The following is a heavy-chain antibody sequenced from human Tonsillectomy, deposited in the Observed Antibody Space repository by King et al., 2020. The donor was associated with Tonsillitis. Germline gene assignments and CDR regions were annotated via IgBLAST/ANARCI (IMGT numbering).Heavy chain of an antibody. CDR2: ISWNSGSI. V-gene: IGHV3-9*01. CDR1: GFTFDDYA. J-gene: IGHJ4*02. CDR3: AKSEPWGVILIDY. Sequence: DVQLVESGGGLVQPGRSLRLSCAASGFTFDDYAMHWVRQAPGKGLEWVSGISWNSGSIGYADSVKGRFTISRDNAKNSLYLQMNSLRAEDTALYYCAKSEPWGVILIDYWGQGTLVTVSS. D-gene: IGHD3-16*02.